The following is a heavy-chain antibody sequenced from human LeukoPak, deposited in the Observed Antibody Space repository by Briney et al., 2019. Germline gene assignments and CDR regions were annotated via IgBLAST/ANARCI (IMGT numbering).Heavy chain of an antibody. CDR3: ARGGDYYDSSGRPGGPYYFDY. V-gene: IGHV1-69*05. Sequence: ASVKVSCKASGGTFSSYAISWVRQAPGQGLEWMGGIIPIFGTANYAQKFQGRVTITTDESTSTAYMELSSLRSEDTAVYYCARGGDYYDSSGRPGGPYYFDYWGQGTLVTVSS. CDR2: IIPIFGTA. D-gene: IGHD3-22*01. J-gene: IGHJ4*02. CDR1: GGTFSSYA.